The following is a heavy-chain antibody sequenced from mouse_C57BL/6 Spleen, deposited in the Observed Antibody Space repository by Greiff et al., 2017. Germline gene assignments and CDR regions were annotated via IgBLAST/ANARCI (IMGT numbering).Heavy chain of an antibody. CDR1: GYAFTNYL. D-gene: IGHD1-1*01. Sequence: VQLQQSGAELVRPGTSVKVSCKASGYAFTNYLIEWVKQRPGQGLEWIGVINPGSGGTNYNEKFKGKATLTADKSSSTAYMQLSSLTSEDSAVYFWARSDGSSPAWFAYWGQGTLVTVSA. CDR3: ARSDGSSPAWFAY. CDR2: INPGSGGT. V-gene: IGHV1-54*01. J-gene: IGHJ3*01.